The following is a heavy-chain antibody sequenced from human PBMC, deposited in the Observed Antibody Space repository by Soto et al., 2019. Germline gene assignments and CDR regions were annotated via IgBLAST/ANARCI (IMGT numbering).Heavy chain of an antibody. CDR1: GNTFTRNA. D-gene: IGHD4-17*01. J-gene: IGHJ4*02. CDR3: AGGIDYGALDY. CDR2: INAGNGNA. Sequence: VKVSCKGSGNTFTRNAIHWVRQAPGQRLEWMGWINAGNGNAKYSQKFQGRVTITRDTFASTGYMEVSRLRSEDTAMYYCAGGIDYGALDYWGQGTSAPVYS. V-gene: IGHV1-3*01.